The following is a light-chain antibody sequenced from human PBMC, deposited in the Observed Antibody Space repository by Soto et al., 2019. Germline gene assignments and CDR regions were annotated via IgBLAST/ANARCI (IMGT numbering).Light chain of an antibody. Sequence: QCALTQPASVSGSPGQSITISCTGISNDVGTYNLVSWYQHHPGKAPKLIIYEASKRPSGVPNRFSGSKSGNTASLTISGLHAEDEADYYCCSYGRSVVFGGGTKLTVL. CDR1: SNDVGTYNL. CDR2: EAS. V-gene: IGLV2-23*01. J-gene: IGLJ2*01. CDR3: CSYGRSVV.